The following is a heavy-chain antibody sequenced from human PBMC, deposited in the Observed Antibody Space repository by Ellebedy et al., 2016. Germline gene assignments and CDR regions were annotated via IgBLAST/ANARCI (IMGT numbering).Heavy chain of an antibody. CDR1: EFSLSTSGVG. D-gene: IGHD3-22*01. Sequence: SGPTLVKPTQTLTLTCTFSEFSLSTSGVGVGWIRQPPGKALECLALIYWEDDKRYSPSLKCRLTITQDTSKNQVVLTMTNMDPVDTATYYCARYYYDRSGYYPAVWDIWGQGTMVTVSS. CDR2: IYWEDDK. CDR3: ARYYYDRSGYYPAVWDI. V-gene: IGHV2-5*02. J-gene: IGHJ3*02.